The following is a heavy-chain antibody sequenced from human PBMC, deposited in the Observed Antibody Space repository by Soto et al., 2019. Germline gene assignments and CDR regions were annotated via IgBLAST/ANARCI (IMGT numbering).Heavy chain of an antibody. Sequence: SETLSLTCTVSGGSISSYYWSWIRQPPGKGLEWIGYIYYSGSTNYNPSLKSRVTISVDTSKNQFSLKLSSVTAADTAVYYCASSTSMVRGVIIPYYGMGVWGQGTTVTVSS. V-gene: IGHV4-59*01. D-gene: IGHD3-10*01. J-gene: IGHJ6*02. CDR3: ASSTSMVRGVIIPYYGMGV. CDR2: IYYSGST. CDR1: GGSISSYY.